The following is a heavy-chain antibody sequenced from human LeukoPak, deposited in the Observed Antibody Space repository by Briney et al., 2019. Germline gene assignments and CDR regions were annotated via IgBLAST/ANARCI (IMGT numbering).Heavy chain of an antibody. CDR2: ISGSGGST. Sequence: GGSPRLSCAASGFTFSSYAMSWVRQAPGKGLEWVSAISGSGGSTYYADSVKGRFTISRDNSKNTLYLQMNSLRAEDTAVYYCARLQGFGEGGYIWGQGTMVTVSS. CDR1: GFTFSSYA. D-gene: IGHD3-10*01. V-gene: IGHV3-23*01. CDR3: ARLQGFGEGGYI. J-gene: IGHJ3*02.